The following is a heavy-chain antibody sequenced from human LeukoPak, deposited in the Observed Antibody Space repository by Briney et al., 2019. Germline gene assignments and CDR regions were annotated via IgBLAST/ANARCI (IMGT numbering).Heavy chain of an antibody. CDR1: GYSFSKYW. V-gene: IGHV5-51*01. Sequence: SGVSLKISCKASGYSFSKYWMGWVRQMPGKGLEWMGIIYPGDSDTRYGPSFQGQVTISADKSITTAYLQWSSLKASDTAMYYCARWPTGSTNWFDPWGQGTLVTVSS. CDR3: ARWPTGSTNWFDP. D-gene: IGHD4-17*01. CDR2: IYPGDSDT. J-gene: IGHJ5*02.